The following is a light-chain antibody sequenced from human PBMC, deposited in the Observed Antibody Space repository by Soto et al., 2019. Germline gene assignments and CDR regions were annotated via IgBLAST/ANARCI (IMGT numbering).Light chain of an antibody. J-gene: IGKJ1*01. CDR2: GAS. V-gene: IGKV3-20*01. CDR1: QSVSNNY. Sequence: EIVLTQSPGTLSLSPGERATRSCRASQSVSNNYIAWYQQKPGQAPRLLIYGASGRATGIPDRFSGSGSGTDFILTISRLEPEDFVVYYCQQYGSSPRTFGQGTQVEIK. CDR3: QQYGSSPRT.